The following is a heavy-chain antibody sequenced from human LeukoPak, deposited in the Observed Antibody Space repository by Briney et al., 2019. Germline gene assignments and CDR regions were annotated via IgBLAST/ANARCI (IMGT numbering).Heavy chain of an antibody. CDR3: ARAEGAASHI. J-gene: IGHJ3*02. Sequence: PSETLSLACAVYGGSFSGYYWTWIRQPPGKGLEWIGHIHYSGGADYNPSLKSRVSMSLDTSKNHFSLRLTSVTAADTGVYFCARAEGAASHIWSQGTMVSVSS. CDR2: IHYSGGA. CDR1: GGSFSGYY. V-gene: IGHV4-34*10. D-gene: IGHD3-16*01.